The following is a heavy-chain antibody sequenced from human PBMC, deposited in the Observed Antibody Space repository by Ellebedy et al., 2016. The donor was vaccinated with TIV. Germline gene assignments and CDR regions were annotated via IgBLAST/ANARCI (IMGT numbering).Heavy chain of an antibody. V-gene: IGHV4-59*08. D-gene: IGHD6-19*01. CDR1: GGSISSYY. CDR2: IYYSGST. CDR3: ASVDVAGTEGYFDY. Sequence: MPSETLSLTCTVSGGSISSYYWSWIRQPPGKGLEWIGYIYYSGSTNYNPSLKSRVTISVDTSKNQFSLKLSSVTAADTAVYYCASVDVAGTEGYFDYWGQGTLVTVSS. J-gene: IGHJ4*02.